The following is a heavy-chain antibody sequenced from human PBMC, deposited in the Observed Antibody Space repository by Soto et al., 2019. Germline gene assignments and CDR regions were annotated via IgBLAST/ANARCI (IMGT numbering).Heavy chain of an antibody. CDR3: ARGRYNWNQGAFDI. Sequence: NPSETLSLTSTVSGGSISINDYYWSWIRQPPGKGLEWIGYIYYSGSTYYNPSLKSRVTISADTSKTQFSLKLTSVTAADTAVYYCARGRYNWNQGAFDIWGQGTVVTVSS. D-gene: IGHD1-20*01. CDR2: IYYSGST. J-gene: IGHJ3*02. CDR1: GGSISINDYY. V-gene: IGHV4-30-4*01.